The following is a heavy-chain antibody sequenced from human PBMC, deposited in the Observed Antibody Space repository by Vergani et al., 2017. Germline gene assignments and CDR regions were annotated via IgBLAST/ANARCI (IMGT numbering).Heavy chain of an antibody. CDR1: GFTVSSNY. CDR3: ARCRIAAASFHFDL. D-gene: IGHD6-13*01. J-gene: IGHJ2*01. Sequence: EVQLVESGGGLVQPGGSLRLSCAASGFTVSSNYMSWVRQAPGKGLEWVSVIYSGGSTYYADSGKGRFTIARDNSKNTLYLQMNSLRAEDTAVYYCARCRIAAASFHFDLWGRGTLVTVSS. V-gene: IGHV3-66*02. CDR2: IYSGGST.